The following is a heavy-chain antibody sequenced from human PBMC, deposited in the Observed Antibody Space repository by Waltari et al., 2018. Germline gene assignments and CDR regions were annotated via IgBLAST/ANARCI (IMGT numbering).Heavy chain of an antibody. CDR1: GGSISSYY. Sequence: QVQLQESGPGLVKPSETLSLTCTVSGGSISSYYWRWIRQPPGKGLGWIGYIYYSGSTNYNPSLKSRVTISVDTSKNQFSLKLSSVTAADTAVYYCARGAYCGGDCFYYYYYYYMDVWGKGTTVTVSS. CDR3: ARGAYCGGDCFYYYYYYYMDV. D-gene: IGHD2-21*01. J-gene: IGHJ6*03. V-gene: IGHV4-59*01. CDR2: IYYSGST.